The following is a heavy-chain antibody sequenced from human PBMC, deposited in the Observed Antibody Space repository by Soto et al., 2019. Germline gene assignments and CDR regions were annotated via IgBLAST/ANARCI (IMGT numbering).Heavy chain of an antibody. CDR2: IYYSGST. V-gene: IGHV4-30-4*01. Sequence: SETLSLTCTVSGGSISSGDYYWSWIRQPPGKGLEWIGYIYYSGSTYYNPSLKSRVTISVDTSKNQFSLKLSSVTAADTAVYYCARDYHSGGAFDIWGPGTMVTVSS. D-gene: IGHD6-19*01. CDR3: ARDYHSGGAFDI. CDR1: GGSISSGDYY. J-gene: IGHJ3*02.